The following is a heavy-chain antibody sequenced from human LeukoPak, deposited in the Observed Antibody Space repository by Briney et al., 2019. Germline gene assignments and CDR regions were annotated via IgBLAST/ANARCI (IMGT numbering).Heavy chain of an antibody. CDR1: GFTLSNYW. D-gene: IGHD4-17*01. CDR3: AREENYGDYYY. V-gene: IGHV3-74*01. CDR2: INVEGSRT. Sequence: GGSLRLSCVGSGFTLSNYWVHWVRQVPGEGLVWVSRINVEGSRTDYADSVRGRFTISRDNAKNSLFLQMNSLRAEDTAVYYCAREENYGDYYYWGQGTLVTVSS. J-gene: IGHJ4*02.